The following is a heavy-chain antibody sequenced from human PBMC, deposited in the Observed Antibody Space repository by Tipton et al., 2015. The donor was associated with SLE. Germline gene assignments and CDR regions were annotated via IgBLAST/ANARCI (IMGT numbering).Heavy chain of an antibody. Sequence: TLSLTCTVSGGSISTSNHYWGWIRQPPGKGLEWIGSIYYSGSTYYTPSLESRVSISVDTSKNQFSLKLSSVTAADTAVYYCARLTVGATLDYWGQGTLVTVSS. J-gene: IGHJ4*02. CDR3: ARLTVGATLDY. V-gene: IGHV4-39*07. CDR1: GGSISTSNHY. CDR2: IYYSGST. D-gene: IGHD1-26*01.